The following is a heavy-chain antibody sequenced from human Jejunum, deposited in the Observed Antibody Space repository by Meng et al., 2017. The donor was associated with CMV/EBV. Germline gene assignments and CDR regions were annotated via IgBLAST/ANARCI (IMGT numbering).Heavy chain of an antibody. D-gene: IGHD2-21*01. CDR1: GIPGSTIC. Sequence: SCAGSGIPGSTICMTWVRRAPGKGLEWVSVIYSAGKTDYADSVKGRFTISRDNSKNTLYLQMDSLRPEDAAVYYCSHMFDSWGQGALVTVSS. CDR2: IYSAGKT. J-gene: IGHJ4*02. CDR3: SHMFDS. V-gene: IGHV3-66*02.